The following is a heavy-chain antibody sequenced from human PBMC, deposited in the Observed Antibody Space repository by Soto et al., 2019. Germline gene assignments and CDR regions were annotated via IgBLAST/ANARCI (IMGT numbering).Heavy chain of an antibody. CDR1: GFTFSSYW. CDR3: ARDIAAAGTSYYYYGMDV. D-gene: IGHD6-13*01. CDR2: IKQDGSEK. Sequence: GGSLRLSCAASGFTFSSYWMSWVRQAPGKGLEWVANIKQDGSEKYYVDSVKGRFTISRDNAKNSLYLQMNSLRAEDTAVYYCARDIAAAGTSYYYYGMDVWGQGTTVTVSS. J-gene: IGHJ6*02. V-gene: IGHV3-7*01.